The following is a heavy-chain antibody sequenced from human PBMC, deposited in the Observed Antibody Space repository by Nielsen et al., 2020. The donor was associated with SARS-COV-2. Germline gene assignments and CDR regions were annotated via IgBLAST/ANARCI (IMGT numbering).Heavy chain of an antibody. D-gene: IGHD4-17*01. J-gene: IGHJ3*02. CDR3: ARINRPDYGEDAFDI. V-gene: IGHV1-3*01. CDR2: INAGNGNT. CDR1: GYIFTSYA. Sequence: ASVKVSCKASGYIFTSYAMHLVRQAPGQRLEWMGWINAGNGNTKYSQKFQGRVTITRDTSASTAYMELSSLRSEDTAVYYCARINRPDYGEDAFDIWGQGTMVTVSS.